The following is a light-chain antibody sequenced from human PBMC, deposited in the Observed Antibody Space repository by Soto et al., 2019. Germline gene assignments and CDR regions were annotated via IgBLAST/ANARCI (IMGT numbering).Light chain of an antibody. J-gene: IGKJ1*01. V-gene: IGKV3-11*01. CDR3: QQRSNWPRT. CDR2: DAS. CDR1: ESVDFH. Sequence: VLTQSPATLSLSPGKRATLSCRASESVDFHLAWYQQKPGQAPRLLIYDASVRATGTPARFSGSGSGTDFTLTISSLEPEDFALYYCQQRSNWPRTFGQGTKVEIK.